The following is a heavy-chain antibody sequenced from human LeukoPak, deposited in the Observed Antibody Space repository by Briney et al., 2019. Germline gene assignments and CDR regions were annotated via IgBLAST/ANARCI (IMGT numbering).Heavy chain of an antibody. Sequence: PSETLSLTCTVSGYSINSAFYWGWLRVPPGKGLEWIGSVFHRGTTYYNSSLKSRVNISIETSKNQFSLKLNSLTAEDTAMYYCVRDVYYGSGSPGWFGPWGPGTLVIVSA. D-gene: IGHD3-10*01. J-gene: IGHJ5*02. CDR2: VFHRGTT. CDR1: GYSINSAFY. V-gene: IGHV4-38-2*02. CDR3: VRDVYYGSGSPGWFGP.